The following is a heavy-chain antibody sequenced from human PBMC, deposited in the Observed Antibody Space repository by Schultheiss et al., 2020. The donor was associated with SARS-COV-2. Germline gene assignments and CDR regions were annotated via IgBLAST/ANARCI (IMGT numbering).Heavy chain of an antibody. J-gene: IGHJ6*02. CDR2: INPNSGGT. CDR3: ARSDLPPGYGMDV. CDR1: GFTFSSYA. V-gene: IGHV1-2*06. Sequence: GGSLRLSCAASGFTFSSYAMHWVRQAPGQGLEWMGRINPNSGGTNYAQKFQGRVTMTRDTSISTAYMELSRLRSDDTAVYYCARSDLPPGYGMDVWGQGTTVTVSS.